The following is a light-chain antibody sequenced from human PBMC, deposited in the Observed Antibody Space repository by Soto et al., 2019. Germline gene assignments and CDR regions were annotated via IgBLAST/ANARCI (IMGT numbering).Light chain of an antibody. CDR1: SSNIGGNI. Sequence: QSVLTQPPSASGTPGQRVTISCSGSSSNIGGNIVNWYQQLPGTAPKLLIFGNDQRPSWVPDRFSGSKSGTSASLAISGLQSEDEANYHCAAWDDSLNGVVFGGGTKLTVL. CDR2: GND. V-gene: IGLV1-44*01. CDR3: AAWDDSLNGVV. J-gene: IGLJ2*01.